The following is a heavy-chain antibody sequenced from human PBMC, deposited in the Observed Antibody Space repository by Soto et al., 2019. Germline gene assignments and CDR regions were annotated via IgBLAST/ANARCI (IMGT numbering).Heavy chain of an antibody. CDR3: AGAFVVVPAAHYYGMDV. CDR1: GGSISSGGYY. D-gene: IGHD2-2*01. J-gene: IGHJ6*02. V-gene: IGHV4-31*03. Sequence: PSETLSLTCTVSGGSISSGGYYWSWIRQHPGKGLEWIGYIYYSGSTYYNPSLKSRVTISVDTSKNQFSLKLSSVTAADTAVYYCAGAFVVVPAAHYYGMDVWGQGTTVTVSS. CDR2: IYYSGST.